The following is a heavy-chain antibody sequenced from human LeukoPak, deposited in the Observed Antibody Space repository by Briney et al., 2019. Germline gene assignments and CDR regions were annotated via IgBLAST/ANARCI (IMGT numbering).Heavy chain of an antibody. J-gene: IGHJ4*02. D-gene: IGHD1-1*01. V-gene: IGHV4-61*09. Sequence: KPSETLSLTCTVSGGSISSGTYYWYWIRQPAGKGLEWIGEINHSGSPYYNPSLKSRVTISVDTSKNHFSLKLSSVTAADTAVYYCARGNWNDVVGYYFDYWGQGTLVTVSS. CDR1: GGSISSGTYY. CDR3: ARGNWNDVVGYYFDY. CDR2: INHSGSP.